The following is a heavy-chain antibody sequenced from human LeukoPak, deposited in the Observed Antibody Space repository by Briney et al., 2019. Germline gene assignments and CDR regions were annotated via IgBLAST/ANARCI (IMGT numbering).Heavy chain of an antibody. J-gene: IGHJ4*02. Sequence: GGSLRLSCAASGFTFSSYAMSWVRQAPGKGLEWVSTISGSGGSTYYADSVKGRFTISGDNAKNSLYLQMNSLRAEDTAVYYCASMGYYYDSSGYYRYWGQGTLVTVSS. D-gene: IGHD3-22*01. V-gene: IGHV3-23*01. CDR1: GFTFSSYA. CDR2: ISGSGGST. CDR3: ASMGYYYDSSGYYRY.